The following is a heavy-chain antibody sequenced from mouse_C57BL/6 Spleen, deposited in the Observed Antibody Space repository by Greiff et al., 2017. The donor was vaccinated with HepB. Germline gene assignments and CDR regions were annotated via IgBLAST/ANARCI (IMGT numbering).Heavy chain of an antibody. V-gene: IGHV1-82*01. J-gene: IGHJ1*03. Sequence: QVQLQQSGPELVKPGASVKISCKASGYAFSSSWMNWVKQRPGKGLEWIGRIYPGDGDTNYNGKFKGKAKLTADKSSSTAYMQLSSLTSEDSAVYFCARSTYYGSRRYFDVWGTGTTVTVSS. CDR2: IYPGDGDT. D-gene: IGHD1-1*01. CDR1: GYAFSSSW. CDR3: ARSTYYGSRRYFDV.